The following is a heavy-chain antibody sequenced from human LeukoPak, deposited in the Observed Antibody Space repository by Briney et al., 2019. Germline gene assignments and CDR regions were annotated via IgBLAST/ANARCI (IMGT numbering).Heavy chain of an antibody. J-gene: IGHJ4*02. CDR3: AKDPYSN. CDR2: ISYDGSNK. Sequence: PGRSLRLSCAASGFTFSSYGMRWVRQAPGKGLEWVAVISYDGSNKYYADSVKGRFTISRDNSKNTLYLQMNSLRAEDTAVYYCAKDPYSNWGQGTLVTVSS. D-gene: IGHD6-13*01. CDR1: GFTFSSYG. V-gene: IGHV3-30*18.